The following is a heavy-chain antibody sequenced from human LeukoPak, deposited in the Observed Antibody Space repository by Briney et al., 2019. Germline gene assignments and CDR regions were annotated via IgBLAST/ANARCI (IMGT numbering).Heavy chain of an antibody. D-gene: IGHD6-19*01. CDR2: ISNDGSYK. CDR3: ARAPGITVADGNLFFDY. Sequence: GGSLRLSCAASGFTFSGYAMHWVRQAPGKGLEWVAVISNDGSYKFYADSVKGRFTISRDNSKNTLFLQMNSLRAEDTAVYYCARAPGITVADGNLFFDYWGQGTLVTVSS. V-gene: IGHV3-30*04. J-gene: IGHJ4*02. CDR1: GFTFSGYA.